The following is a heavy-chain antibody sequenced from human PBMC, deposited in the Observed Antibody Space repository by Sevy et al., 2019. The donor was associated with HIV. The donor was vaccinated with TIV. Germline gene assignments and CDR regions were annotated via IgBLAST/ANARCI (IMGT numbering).Heavy chain of an antibody. CDR1: GFTFSTYT. CDR2: ISSSSNYI. Sequence: GGSLGLSCAASGFTFSTYTMNWVRQAPGKGLEWVSSISSSSNYIYYADSVKGRFTISRDNAKNSLYLQMNSLRAEDTALYYCARPYGSGSWEAFDIWGQGTMVTVSS. J-gene: IGHJ3*02. D-gene: IGHD3-10*01. V-gene: IGHV3-21*01. CDR3: ARPYGSGSWEAFDI.